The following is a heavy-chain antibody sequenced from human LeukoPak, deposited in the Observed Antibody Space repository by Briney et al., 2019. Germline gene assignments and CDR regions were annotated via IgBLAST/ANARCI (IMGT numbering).Heavy chain of an antibody. V-gene: IGHV3-48*03. CDR3: AELGITMIGGV. CDR2: ISSSCSTI. D-gene: IGHD3-10*02. Sequence: GGSLRLSCAASGFTFSSYWMTWVRQAPGKGLEWVSYISSSCSTIYYADSVKGRFTISRDNAKNSLYLQINSLRAEDTAVYYCAELGITMIGGVWGKGTTVTISS. CDR1: GFTFSSYW. J-gene: IGHJ6*01.